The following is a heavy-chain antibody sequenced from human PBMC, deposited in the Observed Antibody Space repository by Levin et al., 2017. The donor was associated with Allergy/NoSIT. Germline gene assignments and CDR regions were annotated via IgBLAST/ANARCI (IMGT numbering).Heavy chain of an antibody. CDR2: ISYDGSNK. CDR3: ARVALSDFDY. D-gene: IGHD2/OR15-2a*01. Sequence: GGSLRLSCAASGFTFSSYAMHWVRQAPGKGLEWVAFISYDGSNKNYADSVKGRFTISRDNSKNTLYLQMSSLRAEDTAVYYCARVALSDFDYWGQGTLVTVSS. J-gene: IGHJ4*02. V-gene: IGHV3-30-3*01. CDR1: GFTFSSYA.